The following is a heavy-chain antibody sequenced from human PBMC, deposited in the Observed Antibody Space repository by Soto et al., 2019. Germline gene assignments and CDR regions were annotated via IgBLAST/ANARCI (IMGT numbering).Heavy chain of an antibody. Sequence: QVQLQESGPGLVKPSQTLSLTCTVSGGSISSGDYYWSWIRQPPGNGLEWIGYIYHSGSTYYNPSLKSRVTISVNTSTNQFSLKLSSVTAADAAVYYCARERPDGARLDPWGQGTLVTVSS. J-gene: IGHJ5*02. CDR3: ARERPDGARLDP. D-gene: IGHD6-6*01. V-gene: IGHV4-30-4*01. CDR1: GGSISSGDYY. CDR2: IYHSGST.